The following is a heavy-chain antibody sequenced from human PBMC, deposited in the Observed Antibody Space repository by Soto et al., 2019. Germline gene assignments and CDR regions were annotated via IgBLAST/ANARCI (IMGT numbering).Heavy chain of an antibody. V-gene: IGHV3-33*01. J-gene: IGHJ3*02. CDR1: GFTFRSYG. CDR3: ARDQSDFWSGYYPPDAFDI. D-gene: IGHD3-3*01. CDR2: IWYDGSNK. Sequence: QVQLVESGGGVVQPGRSLRLSCAASGFTFRSYGMHWVRQAPGKGLEWVAVIWYDGSNKYYADSVKGRFTISRDNSKNTLYLQMNSLRAEDTAVYYCARDQSDFWSGYYPPDAFDIWGQGTMVTVSS.